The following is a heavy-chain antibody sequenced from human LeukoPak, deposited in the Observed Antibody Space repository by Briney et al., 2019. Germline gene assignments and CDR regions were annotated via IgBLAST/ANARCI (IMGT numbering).Heavy chain of an antibody. J-gene: IGHJ6*02. CDR3: AADTPRPYSGSYYYYYGMDV. Sequence: SVKVSCKASGFAFTSSAMQWVRQARGQRLEWIGWIVVGSGNTNYAQKFQERVTITRDMSTSTAYMELSSLRSEDTAVYYCAADTPRPYSGSYYYYYGMDVWGQGTTVTVSS. V-gene: IGHV1-58*02. D-gene: IGHD1-26*01. CDR1: GFAFTSSA. CDR2: IVVGSGNT.